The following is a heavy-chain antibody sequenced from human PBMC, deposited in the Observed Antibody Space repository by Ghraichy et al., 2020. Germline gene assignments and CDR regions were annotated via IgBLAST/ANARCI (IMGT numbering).Heavy chain of an antibody. Sequence: GESLNISCAASGFTFSDAWMNWVRQAPGRGLEWIGHIKSKTDGGTTDYGAPVKGRFTISREDSKNTAHLQMNSLKTEDTAVYYCTTLYDGSGNGVWGQGIMVIVSS. V-gene: IGHV3-15*01. CDR2: IKSKTDGGTT. D-gene: IGHD3-22*01. CDR1: GFTFSDAW. CDR3: TTLYDGSGNGV. J-gene: IGHJ3*01.